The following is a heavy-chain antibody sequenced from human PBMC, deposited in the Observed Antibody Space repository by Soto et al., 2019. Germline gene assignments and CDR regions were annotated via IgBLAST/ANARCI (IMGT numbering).Heavy chain of an antibody. D-gene: IGHD3-10*01. CDR2: IYYSGST. V-gene: IGHV4-31*03. CDR1: GGSISSGGYY. Sequence: QVQLQESGPGLVKPSQTLSLTCTVSGGSISSGGYYWSWIRQHPGKGLEWIGYIYYSGSTYYNPSLKSRVTVSVDTSKNQFSLKLSSVTAADTAVYYCARGEYESGDAFDIWGQGTMVTVSS. CDR3: ARGEYESGDAFDI. J-gene: IGHJ3*02.